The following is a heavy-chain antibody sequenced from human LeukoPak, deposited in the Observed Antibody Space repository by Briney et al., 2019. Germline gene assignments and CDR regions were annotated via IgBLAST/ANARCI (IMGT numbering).Heavy chain of an antibody. D-gene: IGHD3-9*01. J-gene: IGHJ6*02. CDR3: AKAFRGLLVDNYYYGMDV. Sequence: GRSLRLSCAASGFTFDDYAMHWVRQAPGKGLEWVSGISWNSGSIGYADSVKGRFTVSRDNAKNSLYLQMNSLRAEDTALYYCAKAFRGLLVDNYYYGMDVWGQGTTVTVSS. CDR2: ISWNSGSI. CDR1: GFTFDDYA. V-gene: IGHV3-9*01.